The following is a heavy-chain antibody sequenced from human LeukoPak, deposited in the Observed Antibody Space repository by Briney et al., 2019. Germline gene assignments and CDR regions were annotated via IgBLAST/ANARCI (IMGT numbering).Heavy chain of an antibody. V-gene: IGHV4-34*01. D-gene: IGHD1-26*01. J-gene: IGHJ4*02. CDR2: INHSGST. CDR3: AREISSGSYIN. Sequence: SETLSLTCAVYGGSFSGYYWSWILQPPGKGLEWIGEINHSGSTNYNPSLKSRVTISVDTSKNQFSLKLSSVTAADTAVYYCAREISSGSYINRGQGTLVTVSS. CDR1: GGSFSGYY.